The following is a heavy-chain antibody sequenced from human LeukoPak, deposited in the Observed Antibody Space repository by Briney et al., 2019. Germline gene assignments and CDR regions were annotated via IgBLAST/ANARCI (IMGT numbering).Heavy chain of an antibody. V-gene: IGHV4-59*08. CDR3: ARRDSSGWYEDY. D-gene: IGHD6-19*01. J-gene: IGHJ4*02. CDR2: IYYSGST. Sequence: SETLSLTCTVSGGSISSYYWSWIRQPPGKGLEWIGYIYYSGSTNYNPSLKSRVTISVDTSKNQFSLKLSSVTAADTAVYYCARRDSSGWYEDYWGQGTLVTVSS. CDR1: GGSISSYY.